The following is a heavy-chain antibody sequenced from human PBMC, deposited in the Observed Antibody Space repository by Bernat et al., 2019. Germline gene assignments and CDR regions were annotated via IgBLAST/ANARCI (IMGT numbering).Heavy chain of an antibody. V-gene: IGHV3-11*05. Sequence: VQLVESGGGLVQPGGSLRLSCAASGFTFSDYYMSWIRQAPGKGLDWVSYISISSSYTNYADSVKGRFTISRDNAKNSLYLQMNSLRAEDTAVYYCARGTSTSAPYMDVWGKGTTVTVSS. CDR2: ISISSSYT. CDR1: GFTFSDYY. CDR3: ARGTSTSAPYMDV. J-gene: IGHJ6*03.